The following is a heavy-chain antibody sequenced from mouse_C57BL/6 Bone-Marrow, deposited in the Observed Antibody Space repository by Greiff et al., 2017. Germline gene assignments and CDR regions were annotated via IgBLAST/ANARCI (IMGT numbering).Heavy chain of an antibody. CDR1: GFTFSSYT. V-gene: IGHV5-9*01. D-gene: IGHD2-12*01. CDR3: ARQNYCYERGEDYYAMDY. J-gene: IGHJ4*01. Sequence: EVKLVESGGGLVKPGGSLKLSCAASGFTFSSYTMSWVRQTPEKRLEWVATISGGGGNTYYPDSVKGRFTISRDNAKNTLYLQMSSLRSEDTALYYCARQNYCYERGEDYYAMDYWGQGTSVTVSS. CDR2: ISGGGGNT.